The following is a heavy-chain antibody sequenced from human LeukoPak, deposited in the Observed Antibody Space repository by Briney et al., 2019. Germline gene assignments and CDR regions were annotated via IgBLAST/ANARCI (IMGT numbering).Heavy chain of an antibody. J-gene: IGHJ4*02. CDR3: ARSGSGYFDY. CDR2: IKQDGSEK. V-gene: IGHV3-7*01. Sequence: PGGSLRLSCAASGITLSVYWMSWVRLAPGKGLEWVANIKQDGSEKYYRDSVQGRFTISGDNAKNSLYLQMNSLRAEDTAVYYCARSGSGYFDYWGQGSLVTVSS. CDR1: GITLSVYW.